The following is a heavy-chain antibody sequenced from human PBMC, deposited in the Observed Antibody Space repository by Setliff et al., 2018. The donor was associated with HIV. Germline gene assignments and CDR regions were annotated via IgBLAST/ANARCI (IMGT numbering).Heavy chain of an antibody. CDR3: ARDRLDGYNSGFDY. V-gene: IGHV4-59*01. Sequence: SETLSLTCTVSGGSIISYYWSWIRQPPGKGLEWIGYIYDSGSTTYNPSLKSRVTISVDTSKNQFSLKLSSVTAADTAVYYCARDRLDGYNSGFDYWGQGTLVTVSS. CDR2: IYDSGST. J-gene: IGHJ4*02. D-gene: IGHD5-12*01. CDR1: GGSIISYY.